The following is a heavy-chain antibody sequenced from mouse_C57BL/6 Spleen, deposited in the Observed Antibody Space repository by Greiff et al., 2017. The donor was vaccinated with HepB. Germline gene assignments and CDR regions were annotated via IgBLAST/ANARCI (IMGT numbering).Heavy chain of an antibody. Sequence: EVQRVESGGGLVQPKGSLKLSCAASGFSFNTYAMNWVRQAPGKGLEWVARIRSKSNNYATYYADSVKDRFTISRDDSESMLYLQMNNLKTEDTAMYYCVRLYDGYYVRYFDVWGTGTTVTVSS. CDR2: IRSKSNNYAT. CDR1: GFSFNTYA. D-gene: IGHD2-3*01. CDR3: VRLYDGYYVRYFDV. V-gene: IGHV10-1*01. J-gene: IGHJ1*03.